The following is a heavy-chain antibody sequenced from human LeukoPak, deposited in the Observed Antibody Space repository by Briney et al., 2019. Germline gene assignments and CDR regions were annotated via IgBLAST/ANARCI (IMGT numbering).Heavy chain of an antibody. J-gene: IGHJ4*02. CDR2: ISSSSSYI. CDR1: GFTFSSYS. V-gene: IGHV3-21*01. CDR3: ARAGGSHPYFDY. Sequence: GRSLRLSCAASGFTFSSYSMNWVRQAPGKGLEWVSSISSSSSYIYYADSVKGRFTISRDNAKNSLYLQMNSLRAEDTAVYYCARAGGSHPYFDYWGQGTLVTVSS. D-gene: IGHD1-26*01.